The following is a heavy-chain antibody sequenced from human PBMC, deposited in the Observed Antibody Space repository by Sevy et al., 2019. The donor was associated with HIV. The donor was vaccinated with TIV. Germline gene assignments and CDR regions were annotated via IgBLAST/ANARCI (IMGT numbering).Heavy chain of an antibody. CDR3: AKCVYAYEYFFDY. Sequence: GGSLRLSCAASGFTFPINAVGWDRQAPGKGLEWVSLISGSGSSTYYADSVKGRFTISRDNSKNTLYLQMHSLRAEDTAVYYCAKCVYAYEYFFDYWGQGTLVTVSS. J-gene: IGHJ4*02. V-gene: IGHV3-23*01. D-gene: IGHD3-16*01. CDR2: ISGSGSST. CDR1: GFTFPINA.